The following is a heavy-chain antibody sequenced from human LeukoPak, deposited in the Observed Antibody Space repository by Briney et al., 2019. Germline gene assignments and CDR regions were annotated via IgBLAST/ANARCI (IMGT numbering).Heavy chain of an antibody. J-gene: IGHJ6*04. CDR2: ISAYNGNT. V-gene: IGHV1-18*01. Sequence: GESLKISCKGSGYSFTSYGISWVRQAPGQGLEWMGWISAYNGNTNYAQKLQGRVTMTTDKSTSTAYMELSSLRSEDTAVYYCASQYPYILDGMDVWGKGTTVTVSS. CDR3: ASQYPYILDGMDV. D-gene: IGHD2-2*01. CDR1: GYSFTSYG.